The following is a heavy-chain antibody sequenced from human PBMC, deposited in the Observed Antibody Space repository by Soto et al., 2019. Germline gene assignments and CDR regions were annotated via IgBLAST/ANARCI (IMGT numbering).Heavy chain of an antibody. Sequence: EVQLVESGGGLVQPGGSLRLSCAASGFTFSSYAMHWVRQAPGKGLEYVSAISSNGGSTYYANSVKGRFTISRDNSKNALYLQMGSLRAEDMAVYDCAREVVYSVRGVIIDYFDYWGQGTLVTVSS. J-gene: IGHJ4*02. CDR1: GFTFSSYA. D-gene: IGHD3-10*01. V-gene: IGHV3-64*01. CDR2: ISSNGGST. CDR3: AREVVYSVRGVIIDYFDY.